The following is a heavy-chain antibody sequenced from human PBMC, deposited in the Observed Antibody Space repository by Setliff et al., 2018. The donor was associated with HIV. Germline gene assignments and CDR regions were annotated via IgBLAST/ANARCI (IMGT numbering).Heavy chain of an antibody. CDR2: TNTHSGYT. D-gene: IGHD5-12*01. V-gene: IGHV1-18*01. Sequence: ASVKVSCKASGYTFNNYGISWVRQAPGQGPEWMGWTNTHSGYTNYAQNVQGRVTVTMDTSTSTAYMELRSLKSDDTAVYYCARGKTWLRFLDYWGQGTLVTVS. J-gene: IGHJ4*02. CDR1: GYTFNNYG. CDR3: ARGKTWLRFLDY.